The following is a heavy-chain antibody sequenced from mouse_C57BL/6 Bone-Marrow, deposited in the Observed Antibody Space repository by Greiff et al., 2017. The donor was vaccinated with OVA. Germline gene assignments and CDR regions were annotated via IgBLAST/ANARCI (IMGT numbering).Heavy chain of an antibody. V-gene: IGHV5-9*01. J-gene: IGHJ3*01. CDR2: ISGGGGNT. CDR1: GFPFSSYT. D-gene: IGHD2-4*01. Sequence: EVQRVESGGGLVKPGGSLKLSCAASGFPFSSYTMSWVRQTPEQRLEWVATISGGGGNTYSPDSVKGRFTISRDNAKNTLYLQMSSLRSEDTALYYCARGGYDYDPFAYWGQGTLVTVSA. CDR3: ARGGYDYDPFAY.